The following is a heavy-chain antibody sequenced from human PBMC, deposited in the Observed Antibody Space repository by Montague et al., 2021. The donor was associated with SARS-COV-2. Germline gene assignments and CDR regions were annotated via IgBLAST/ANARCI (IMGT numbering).Heavy chain of an antibody. V-gene: IGHV4-4*02. D-gene: IGHD3-9*01. J-gene: IGHJ4*02. Sequence: SETLSLTCVVSGDSISTDNWWTWVRLPPGKGLVWVGEIYHTGSTKYKPSLKSRVSMSVDKSWNQFSLRLTTSTAADTAFYYCVRHPHFDGLNGPPDFWDQGTLVTVSS. CDR3: VRHPHFDGLNGPPDF. CDR1: GDSISTDNW. CDR2: IYHTGST.